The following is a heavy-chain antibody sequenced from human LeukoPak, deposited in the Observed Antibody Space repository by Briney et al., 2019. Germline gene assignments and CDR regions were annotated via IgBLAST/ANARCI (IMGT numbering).Heavy chain of an antibody. Sequence: GASVKVSCKASGGTFSSYAISWVRQAPGQGLEWMGRIIPIFGTANYAQKFQGRVTITTDESTSTAYMELSSLRSEDTAVYYCARVNRGPYFDWLGPDYYYYMDVWGKGTTVTVSS. V-gene: IGHV1-69*05. CDR2: IIPIFGTA. D-gene: IGHD3-9*01. CDR1: GGTFSSYA. CDR3: ARVNRGPYFDWLGPDYYYYMDV. J-gene: IGHJ6*03.